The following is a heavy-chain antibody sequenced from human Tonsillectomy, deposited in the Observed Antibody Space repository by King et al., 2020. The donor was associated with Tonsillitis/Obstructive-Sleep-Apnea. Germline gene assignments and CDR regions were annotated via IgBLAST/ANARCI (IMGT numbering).Heavy chain of an antibody. CDR2: IYTSGST. D-gene: IGHD2-15*01. CDR1: GGSISSYY. Sequence: QLQESGPGLVKPSENLSLTCTVSGGSISSYYWSWIRQPAGKGLEWIGRIYTSGSTNYNPSLKSRVTMSVYTSKNQFSLKLSSVTAADSVVYYCAREGVVAATSYYYYYGVDVWGQGTTVTVSS. CDR3: AREGVVAATSYYYYYGVDV. J-gene: IGHJ6*02. V-gene: IGHV4-4*07.